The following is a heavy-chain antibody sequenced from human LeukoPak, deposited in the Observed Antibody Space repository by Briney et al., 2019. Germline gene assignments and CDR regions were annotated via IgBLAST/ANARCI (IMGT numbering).Heavy chain of an antibody. J-gene: IGHJ4*02. CDR1: GGSFSGYY. D-gene: IGHD6-19*01. Sequence: SETLSLTCAVYGGSFSGYYWGWIRQPPGKGLEWIGEINHSGSTNYHPSLKSRVTISLDTSNNQLSLKLSSVTAADTAVYYCARRGSGWNRWGQGTLVTVSS. CDR2: INHSGST. CDR3: ARRGSGWNR. V-gene: IGHV4-34*01.